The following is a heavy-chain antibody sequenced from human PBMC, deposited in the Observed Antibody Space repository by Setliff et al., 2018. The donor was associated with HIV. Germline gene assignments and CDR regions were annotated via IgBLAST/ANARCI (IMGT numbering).Heavy chain of an antibody. CDR2: INPNSSDT. CDR1: GYTFTDYY. J-gene: IGHJ6*03. CDR3: ARDLAYCSGGSCYRPFIYYFYYMDV. V-gene: IGHV1-2*02. Sequence: ASVKVSCKASGYTFTDYYIHWVRQAPGQGLEWMGWINPNSSDTNYAQKFQGRVTMTSDTSINTAYMEVSWLTSDDTAIYYCARDLAYCSGGSCYRPFIYYFYYMDVWGKGATVTVSS. D-gene: IGHD2-15*01.